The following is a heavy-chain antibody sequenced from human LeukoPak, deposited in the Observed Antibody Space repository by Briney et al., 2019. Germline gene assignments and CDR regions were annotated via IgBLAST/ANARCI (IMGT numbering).Heavy chain of an antibody. CDR3: ARARQQLEYYFDY. V-gene: IGHV3-13*01. CDR1: GFTFSSYD. Sequence: GGSLRLSCAASGFTFSSYDMPWVRRATGKGLEWVSAIGTAGDTYYPGSVKGRFTISRENAKNSLYLQMNSLRAGDTAVYYCARARQQLEYYFDYWGQGTLVTVSS. J-gene: IGHJ4*02. CDR2: IGTAGDT. D-gene: IGHD6-13*01.